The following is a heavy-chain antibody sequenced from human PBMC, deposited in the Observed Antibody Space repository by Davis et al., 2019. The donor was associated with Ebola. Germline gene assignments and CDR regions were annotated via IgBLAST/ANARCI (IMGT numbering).Heavy chain of an antibody. D-gene: IGHD6-19*01. CDR2: INAGNGNT. CDR1: GFTLTNYA. J-gene: IGHJ6*02. Sequence: AASVKVSCKASGFTLTNYAIHWVRQAPGQRLEWMGWINAGNGNTKYSQKFQGRVTITRDTSASTAYMELSSLRSEDTAVYYCARDLRDPTGYSSGWQYYYYYYGMDVWGQGTTVTVSS. CDR3: ARDLRDPTGYSSGWQYYYYYYGMDV. V-gene: IGHV1-3*01.